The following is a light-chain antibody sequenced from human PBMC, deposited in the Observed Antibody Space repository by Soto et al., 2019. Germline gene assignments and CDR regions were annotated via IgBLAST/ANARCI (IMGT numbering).Light chain of an antibody. CDR1: QGISSA. Sequence: AIQLTQSPSSLSASVGDRVTITCRASQGISSALAWYQQKPGKAPKLLIYDASSLESGVPAKFSGSRSGTDFTLTISSLQPEDFATYYRQQFNSYPFTFGPGTKVDIK. CDR3: QQFNSYPFT. J-gene: IGKJ3*01. V-gene: IGKV1-13*02. CDR2: DAS.